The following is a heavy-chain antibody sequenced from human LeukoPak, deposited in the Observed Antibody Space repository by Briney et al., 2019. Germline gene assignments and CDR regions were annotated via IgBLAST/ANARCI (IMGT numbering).Heavy chain of an antibody. CDR2: ISAYNGNT. CDR1: GYTFTSYG. V-gene: IGHV1-18*01. CDR3: ASVIAAAGFYYFDY. Sequence: ASVKVSCKASGYTFTSYGISWVRQAPGQGLEWVGWISAYNGNTNYAQKLQGRVTMTTDASTSTAYMELRSLRSDDTAVYYCASVIAAAGFYYFDYWGQGTLVTVSS. D-gene: IGHD6-13*01. J-gene: IGHJ4*02.